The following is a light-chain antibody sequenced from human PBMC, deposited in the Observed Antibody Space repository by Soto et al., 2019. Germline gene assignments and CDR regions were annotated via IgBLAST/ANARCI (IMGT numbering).Light chain of an antibody. J-gene: IGKJ1*01. V-gene: IGKV3-20*01. Sequence: EIVLTQSAGTVSLSTGERATLSWRASQSFSSSYLAWYQQKPGQAPRLLIYGASSRATGIPDRFSGSASGTDFTLTISRLEPEDFAVYYCQQYGSSPTFGQGTMVDIK. CDR1: QSFSSSY. CDR2: GAS. CDR3: QQYGSSPT.